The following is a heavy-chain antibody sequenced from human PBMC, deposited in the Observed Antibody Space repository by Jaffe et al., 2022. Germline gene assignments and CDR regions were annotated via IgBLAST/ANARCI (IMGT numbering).Heavy chain of an antibody. V-gene: IGHV3-74*01. CDR1: GFTFSRHW. D-gene: IGHD2-15*01. Sequence: EVQLEESGGGLVQPGGSLRLSCTASGFTFSRHWMHWVRQAPGKGLVWVARINNDGSGRSYADSVKGRSTISRDNAKNTVYLQVNSLRAEDTAVYYCARGGYCSGGACFGIDPWGQGTLVTVSS. CDR2: INNDGSGR. CDR3: ARGGYCSGGACFGIDP. J-gene: IGHJ5*02.